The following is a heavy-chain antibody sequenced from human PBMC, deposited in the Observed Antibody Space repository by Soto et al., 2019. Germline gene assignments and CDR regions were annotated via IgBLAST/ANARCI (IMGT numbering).Heavy chain of an antibody. CDR2: ISAYNGNT. J-gene: IGHJ5*02. D-gene: IGHD6-6*01. CDR3: ARDLVQLGDGLIPTLNWFDP. CDR1: GYTFTSYG. Sequence: VKVSCKASGYTFTSYGISWVRQAPGQGLEWMGWISAYNGNTNYAQKLQGRVTMTTDTSTSTAYMELRSLRSDDTAVYYCARDLVQLGDGLIPTLNWFDPWGQGTLVTVSS. V-gene: IGHV1-18*01.